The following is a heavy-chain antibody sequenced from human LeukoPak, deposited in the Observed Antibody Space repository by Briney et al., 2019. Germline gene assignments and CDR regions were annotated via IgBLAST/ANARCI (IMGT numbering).Heavy chain of an antibody. J-gene: IGHJ6*03. CDR2: IYYSGST. CDR1: GGSFSGYY. Sequence: SETLSLTCAVYGGSFSGYYWSWIRQPPGKGLEWIGYIYYSGSTNYNPPLKSRVTISVDTSKNQFSLKLSSVTAADTAVYYCARSPLLAGTTAYYYYYMDVWGKGTTVTVSS. D-gene: IGHD1-7*01. V-gene: IGHV4-59*01. CDR3: ARSPLLAGTTAYYYYYMDV.